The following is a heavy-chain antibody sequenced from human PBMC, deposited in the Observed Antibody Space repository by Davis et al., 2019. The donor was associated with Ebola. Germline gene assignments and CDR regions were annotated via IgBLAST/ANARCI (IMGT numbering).Heavy chain of an antibody. D-gene: IGHD4-23*01. CDR3: ARDGKPGYFIEY. CDR2: INPNSGGT. Sequence: ASVKVSCKASGYTFTGYYMHWVRQAPGQGLEWMGRINPNSGGTNYAQKFQGRVTMTRDTSISTAYMELRSLGYDDTAVYYCARDGKPGYFIEYWGQGTLVTVSS. J-gene: IGHJ4*02. CDR1: GYTFTGYY. V-gene: IGHV1-2*06.